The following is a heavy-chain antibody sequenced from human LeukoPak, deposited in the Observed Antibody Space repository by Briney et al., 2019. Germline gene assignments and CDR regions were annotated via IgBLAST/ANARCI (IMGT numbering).Heavy chain of an antibody. V-gene: IGHV3-7*03. CDR1: GFTFSSYW. D-gene: IGHD3-16*02. J-gene: IGHJ6*03. CDR2: IKQDGSEK. Sequence: GGSLRLSCAASGFTFSSYWMSWVRQAPGKGLEWVANIKQDGSEKYYVDSVKGRFTISRDNAKNSLYLQMKSLRAEDTAVYYCAKVAGRAFGEIIVSRARYYMDVWGKGTTVTVSS. CDR3: AKVAGRAFGEIIVSRARYYMDV.